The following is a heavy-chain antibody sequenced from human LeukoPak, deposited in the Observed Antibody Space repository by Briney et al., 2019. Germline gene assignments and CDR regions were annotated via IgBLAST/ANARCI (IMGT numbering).Heavy chain of an antibody. J-gene: IGHJ4*02. V-gene: IGHV4-59*08. CDR2: IYYSGST. CDR1: GGSISSYY. Sequence: SETLYLTCTVSGGSISSYYWSWIRQPPGKGLEWIGYIYYSGSTNYNPSLKSRVSISVDTSKNQFSLKLSSVTAADTAVYYCARRVAAAGDLDYWGQGTLVTVSS. CDR3: ARRVAAAGDLDY. D-gene: IGHD6-13*01.